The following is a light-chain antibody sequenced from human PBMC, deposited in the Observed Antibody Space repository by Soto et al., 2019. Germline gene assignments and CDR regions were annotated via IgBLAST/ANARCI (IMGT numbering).Light chain of an antibody. J-gene: IGKJ1*01. CDR2: GAS. V-gene: IGKV3-15*01. CDR1: QSVSSN. CDR3: QQYNNWPLPT. Sequence: EIVMTQSPATLSVSPGERATLSCRASQSVSSNLAWYQQKPGQAPRLLIYGASTRATGIPARFSGSRSGTEFTLTISSLQSEDFAVYYCQQYNNWPLPTFGQGTKVEIK.